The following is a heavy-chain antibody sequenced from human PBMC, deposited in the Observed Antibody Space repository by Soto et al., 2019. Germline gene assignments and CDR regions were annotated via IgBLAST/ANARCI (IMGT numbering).Heavy chain of an antibody. CDR1: GGSFSGYY. CDR2: INRGGST. D-gene: IGHD6-6*01. J-gene: IGHJ5*02. V-gene: IGHV4-34*01. Sequence: SETLSLTCAVYGGSFSGYYWSWIRQPPGKGLEWIGEINRGGSTNYNPSLKSRVTISVDKSKNQFSLKVRSVTAADTAVYYCTRGLNLEQLGRPINWFDPWGQGPPVTLSS. CDR3: TRGLNLEQLGRPINWFDP.